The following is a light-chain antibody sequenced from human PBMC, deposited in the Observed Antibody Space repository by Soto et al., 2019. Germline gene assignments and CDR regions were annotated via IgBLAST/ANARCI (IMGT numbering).Light chain of an antibody. CDR2: LDD. CDR1: RSNVGENA. CDR3: AAWDNSLKGVV. V-gene: IGLV1-36*01. J-gene: IGLJ2*01. Sequence: QSALTQPPSVSEAPRQRVTISCSGSRSNVGENAVNWYQQLPGKAPKLLIYLDDLLPSGVSDRFSGSKSGTSASLAISGLQSEDEADYYCAAWDNSLKGVVFGGGTKLTVL.